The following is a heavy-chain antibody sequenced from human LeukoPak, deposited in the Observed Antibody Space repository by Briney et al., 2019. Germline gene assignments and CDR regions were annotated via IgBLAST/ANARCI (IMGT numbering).Heavy chain of an antibody. D-gene: IGHD2-2*01. CDR1: GYSISSGYY. J-gene: IGHJ5*02. CDR3: ARSPTQFRYILVVPAAMDWFDP. V-gene: IGHV4-38-2*01. Sequence: SETLSLTCAVSGYSISSGYYWGWIRQPPGKGLEWIGSIYHSGSTYYNPSLKSRVAISVDTFKNQFSLKLSSVTAADTAVYYCARSPTQFRYILVVPAAMDWFDPWGQGTLFTVSS. CDR2: IYHSGST.